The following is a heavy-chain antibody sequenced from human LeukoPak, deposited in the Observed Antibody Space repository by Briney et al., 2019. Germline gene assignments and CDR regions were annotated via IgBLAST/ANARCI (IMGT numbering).Heavy chain of an antibody. V-gene: IGHV1-8*01. Sequence: RASVKVSCKASGYTFTSFDINWVRHTGQGFEWMGWMSPNSGNTGYAQKFQGRVSMTRDTSISTAYMELSSLSSEDTAVYSCARGPPNWGFDYWGQGTLVTVSS. CDR3: ARGPPNWGFDY. D-gene: IGHD7-27*01. CDR2: MSPNSGNT. CDR1: GYTFTSFD. J-gene: IGHJ4*02.